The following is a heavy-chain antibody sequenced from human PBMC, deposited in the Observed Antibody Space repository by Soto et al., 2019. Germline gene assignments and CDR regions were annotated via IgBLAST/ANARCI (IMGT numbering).Heavy chain of an antibody. J-gene: IGHJ5*02. CDR3: ARSPRSMVRGWDWFDP. V-gene: IGHV4-59*01. D-gene: IGHD3-10*01. CDR1: GGSISSYY. Sequence: NPSETLSLTCTVSGGSISSYYWSWIRQPPGKGLEWIGYIYYSGSTNYNPSLKSRVTISVDTSKNQFSLKLSSVTAADTAVYYCARSPRSMVRGWDWFDPWGQGTLVTVSS. CDR2: IYYSGST.